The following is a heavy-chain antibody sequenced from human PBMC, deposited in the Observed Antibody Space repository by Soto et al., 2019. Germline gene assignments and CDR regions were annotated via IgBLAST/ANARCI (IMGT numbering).Heavy chain of an antibody. Sequence: QVQLQQWGAGLLKPSETLSLTCAVYGGSFSGYYWSWIRQPPGKGLEWIGEINHSGSTNYNPSLKSRVTISVATSKNQFSLKLSSVTAADTAVYYCARGIRGVAAVAGTVRFDPWGQGTLVTVSS. D-gene: IGHD6-19*01. V-gene: IGHV4-34*01. J-gene: IGHJ5*02. CDR2: INHSGST. CDR3: ARGIRGVAAVAGTVRFDP. CDR1: GGSFSGYY.